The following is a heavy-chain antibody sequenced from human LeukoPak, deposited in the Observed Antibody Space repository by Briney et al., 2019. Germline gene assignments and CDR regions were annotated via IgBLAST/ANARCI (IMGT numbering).Heavy chain of an antibody. CDR2: INTGNGNT. V-gene: IGHV1-3*04. J-gene: IGHJ4*02. CDR1: GYTFTSYA. D-gene: IGHD6-19*01. Sequence: ASVKVSCKASGYTFTSYAMHWVRQAPGQRLECMGWINTGNGNTKYSQKFQGRVTITRDTSASTAYMELSSLRSEDTAVYYCGIAVAGMPDYWGQGTLVTVSS. CDR3: GIAVAGMPDY.